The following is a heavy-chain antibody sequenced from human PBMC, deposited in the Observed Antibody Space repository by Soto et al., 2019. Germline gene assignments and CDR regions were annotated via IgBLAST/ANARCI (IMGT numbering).Heavy chain of an antibody. J-gene: IGHJ5*02. D-gene: IGHD3-10*01. Sequence: GGSLRLSCAASGFTFTNYWMHWVRQAPGKGLMWVSRINPDGIRTSYADSVKGRFAISRDNAKNTLYLQMNSLRSEDTAVYYCARVKSGSYDWFDPWGQGTLVTVSS. CDR2: INPDGIRT. CDR3: ARVKSGSYDWFDP. V-gene: IGHV3-74*01. CDR1: GFTFTNYW.